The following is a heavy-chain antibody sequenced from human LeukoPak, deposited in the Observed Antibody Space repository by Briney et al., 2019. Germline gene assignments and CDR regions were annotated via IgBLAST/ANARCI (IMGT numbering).Heavy chain of an antibody. CDR1: GGSISNFY. CDR2: IYYSGNT. D-gene: IGHD3-16*01. V-gene: IGHV4-59*01. CDR3: AGGWGYLDY. Sequence: PSETLSLTCTVSGGSISNFYWSWIRQPPGRALEWIGHIYYSGNTDYNPSLKSRVTISVDTSKNQFSLKLNSVTAADTAVYYCAGGWGYLDYWGQGTLVTVSS. J-gene: IGHJ4*02.